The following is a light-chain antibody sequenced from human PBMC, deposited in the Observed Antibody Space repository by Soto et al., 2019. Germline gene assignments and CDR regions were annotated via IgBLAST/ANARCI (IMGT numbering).Light chain of an antibody. CDR3: QQYGSSPWT. CDR1: QSVSSSY. Sequence: VFTRSPGTVSLSPGERATLSCRASQSVSSSYLALYQQKPGQAPRLLIYGASSRATGIPDRFSGSGSGTDFTLTISRLEPEDLAVYYCQQYGSSPWTFGQGTKVDIK. CDR2: GAS. V-gene: IGKV3-20*01. J-gene: IGKJ1*01.